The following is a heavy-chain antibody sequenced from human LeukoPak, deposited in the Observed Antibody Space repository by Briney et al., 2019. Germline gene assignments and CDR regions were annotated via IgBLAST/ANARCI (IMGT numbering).Heavy chain of an antibody. J-gene: IGHJ4*02. D-gene: IGHD3-22*01. CDR3: ARAYYYDSSGYQHDFDS. CDR2: ISAYNGNT. CDR1: GYTFTNYG. V-gene: IGHV1-18*01. Sequence: DSVNVSCTASGYTFTNYGINWVRQAPGQGLEWMGWISAYNGNTKYAQKFQGRVTMTTDTPTSTAYMDLRTLRSDDTAVYYCARAYYYDSSGYQHDFDSWGQGTLVTVSS.